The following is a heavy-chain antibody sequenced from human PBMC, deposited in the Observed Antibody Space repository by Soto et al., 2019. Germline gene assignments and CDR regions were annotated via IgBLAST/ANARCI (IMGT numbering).Heavy chain of an antibody. D-gene: IGHD2-8*01. Sequence: LRRPLSLTCAVSGGSISSSNWWSWVRQPPGKGLEWIGEIYHSGSTNYNPSLKSRVTISVDKSKNQFSLKLSSVTAADTAVYYCARGYCTNGVCYRWFDPWGQGTLVTRLL. CDR2: IYHSGST. CDR3: ARGYCTNGVCYRWFDP. CDR1: GGSISSSNW. J-gene: IGHJ5*02. V-gene: IGHV4-4*02.